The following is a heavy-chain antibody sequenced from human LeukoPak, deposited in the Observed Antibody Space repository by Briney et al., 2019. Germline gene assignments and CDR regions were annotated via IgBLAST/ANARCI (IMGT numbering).Heavy chain of an antibody. CDR1: GYTFTGYY. Sequence: ASVKVSCKTSGYTFTGYYMHWVRQAPGQGPEWMGWINPNSGDTSYALKFQGRVTMTSDTSISTAYMDLSRLTSDDMAVYYCARGSYYDSSGYSGVRLFDYWAREPWSPSPQ. J-gene: IGHJ4*02. CDR3: ARGSYYDSSGYSGVRLFDY. D-gene: IGHD3-22*01. CDR2: INPNSGDT. V-gene: IGHV1-2*02.